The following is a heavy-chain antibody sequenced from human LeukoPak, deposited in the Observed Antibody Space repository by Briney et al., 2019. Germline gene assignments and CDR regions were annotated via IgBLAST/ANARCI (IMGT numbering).Heavy chain of an antibody. J-gene: IGHJ4*02. CDR1: RFTFSSYA. CDR3: AKDESHYYDRSGFLDY. CDR2: ISHDGTYT. V-gene: IGHV3-30*18. Sequence: PGGSLRLSCAASRFTFSSYAMHWVRQAPGKGLEWVAFISHDGTYTYYTDSVKGRFTISRDNSKNSLYLQMNSLRTEDTAFYYCAKDESHYYDRSGFLDYWGQGTLVTVSS. D-gene: IGHD3-22*01.